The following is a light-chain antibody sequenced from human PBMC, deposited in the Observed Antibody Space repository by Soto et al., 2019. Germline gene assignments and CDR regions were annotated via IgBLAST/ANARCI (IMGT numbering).Light chain of an antibody. CDR1: QGIDSS. Sequence: VVDRVTITCRASQGIDSSFAWYQQKPGKAPKLLIYAASSLQSGVPSRFSGSGSGTDFTLTISSLQPEDFATYYCQQLHDYPITFGQGTRLEIK. CDR2: AAS. CDR3: QQLHDYPIT. J-gene: IGKJ5*01. V-gene: IGKV1-9*01.